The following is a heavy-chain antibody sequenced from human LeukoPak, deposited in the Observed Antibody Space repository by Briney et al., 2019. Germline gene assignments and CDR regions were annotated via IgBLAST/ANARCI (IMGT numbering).Heavy chain of an antibody. CDR3: AKGPPYSGMDV. V-gene: IGHV3-23*01. CDR1: GFTFSSYS. J-gene: IGHJ6*02. Sequence: GGSLRLSCAASGFTFSSYSMNWVRQAPGKGLEWVSAISGRGGSTYYTDSVKGRFTISRDNSRNTLYLQMNSLRAEDTAVYYCAKGPPYSGMDVWGQGTTVTVSS. CDR2: ISGRGGST.